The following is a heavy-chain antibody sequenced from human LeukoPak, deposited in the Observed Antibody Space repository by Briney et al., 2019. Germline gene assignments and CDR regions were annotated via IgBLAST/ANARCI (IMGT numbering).Heavy chain of an antibody. J-gene: IGHJ4*02. CDR1: GGSISRYY. V-gene: IGHV4-59*01. Sequence: SETLSLTCTVSGGSISRYYWSWIRQPPGKGLEWIGYIYYSGSTNYTPSLKSRVTISVDTSKNQFSLKLSSVTAADTAVYYCARGDVLLWFGEPITTYFDYWGQGTLVTVSS. CDR3: ARGDVLLWFGEPITTYFDY. CDR2: IYYSGST. D-gene: IGHD3-10*01.